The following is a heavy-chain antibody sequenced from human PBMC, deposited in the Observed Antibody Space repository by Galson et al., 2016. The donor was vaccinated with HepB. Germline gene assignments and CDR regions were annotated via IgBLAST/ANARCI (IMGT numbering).Heavy chain of an antibody. Sequence: SLRLSCAASGFPFSIYGMHWVRQAPGKGLEWVAIIRDDGSKKYYADSVKGRFAISRDNSKNTVYLQMDSLRAEDSAVYYCARSYSWKQVWFMDYWGQGTLVTVSS. CDR3: ARSYSWKQVWFMDY. CDR2: IRDDGSKK. CDR1: GFPFSIYG. V-gene: IGHV3-33*01. D-gene: IGHD5-18*01. J-gene: IGHJ4*02.